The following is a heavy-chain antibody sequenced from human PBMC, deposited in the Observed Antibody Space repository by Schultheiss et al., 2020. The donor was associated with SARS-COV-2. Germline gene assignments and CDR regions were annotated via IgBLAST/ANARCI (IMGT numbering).Heavy chain of an antibody. CDR2: ISWNSGSI. J-gene: IGHJ3*02. CDR3: ARDRVGWIVADAFDI. Sequence: SLKISCAASGFTFDDYAMHWVRQAPGKGLEWVSGISWNSGSIGYADSVKGRFTISRDNAKNSLYLQMNSLRDEDTAVYYCARDRVGWIVADAFDIWGQGTMVTVSS. D-gene: IGHD3-22*01. CDR1: GFTFDDYA. V-gene: IGHV3-9*01.